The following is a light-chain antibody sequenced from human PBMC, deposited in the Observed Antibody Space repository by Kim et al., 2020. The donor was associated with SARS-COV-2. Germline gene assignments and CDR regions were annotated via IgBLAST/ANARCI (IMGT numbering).Light chain of an antibody. CDR1: QSFRTF. Sequence: GTLSLSPGDSVTLSCRSSQSFRTFLAWYQQKPGQAPRLLIYDISNRATGIPARFSGGKSGADFTLTISSLEPEDFAVYYCQQRGFFGQGTRLEIK. CDR3: QQRGF. J-gene: IGKJ5*01. V-gene: IGKV3-11*01. CDR2: DIS.